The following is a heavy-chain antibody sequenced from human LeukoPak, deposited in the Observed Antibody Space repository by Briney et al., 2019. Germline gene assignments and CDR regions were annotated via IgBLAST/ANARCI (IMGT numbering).Heavy chain of an antibody. Sequence: PGGSLRLSCATSGFTLSSYSMNWVRQAPGKGLEWVSYISSGSTTIYYADSVKGRFTISRDNAKNSLYLQMNSLRAEDTAVCYCARDVEQWLVRVYYFDYWGQGTLVTVSS. CDR1: GFTLSSYS. V-gene: IGHV3-48*01. J-gene: IGHJ4*02. CDR3: ARDVEQWLVRVYYFDY. D-gene: IGHD6-19*01. CDR2: ISSGSTTI.